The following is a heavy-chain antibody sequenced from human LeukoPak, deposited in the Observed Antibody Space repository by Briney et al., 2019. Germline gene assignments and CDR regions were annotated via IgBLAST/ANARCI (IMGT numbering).Heavy chain of an antibody. Sequence: SETLSLTCTVSGGSITTYYWNWIRQPPGKGLEWIGYIYYSGSTNYNPSLKSRVTISVDTPKNQFSLKLSSVTAADTALYYCARDTSAYIGGWPAAFDIWGQGTMVTVSS. V-gene: IGHV4-59*08. D-gene: IGHD3-22*01. CDR3: ARDTSAYIGGWPAAFDI. CDR2: IYYSGST. CDR1: GGSITTYY. J-gene: IGHJ3*02.